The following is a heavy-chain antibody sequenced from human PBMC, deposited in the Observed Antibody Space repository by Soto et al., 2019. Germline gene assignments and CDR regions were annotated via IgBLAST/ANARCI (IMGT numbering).Heavy chain of an antibody. CDR1: GYTFTSYA. Sequence: QVQLVQSGAEVKKPGASVKVSCKASGYTFTSYAMHWVRQAPGQRLEWMGWINAGNGNTKYSQKFQGRVTITRDTSASTTYMELSSLRSEDTAVYYCARAQNLEMATPWGQGTLVTVSS. J-gene: IGHJ4*02. V-gene: IGHV1-3*01. CDR2: INAGNGNT. D-gene: IGHD5-12*01. CDR3: ARAQNLEMATP.